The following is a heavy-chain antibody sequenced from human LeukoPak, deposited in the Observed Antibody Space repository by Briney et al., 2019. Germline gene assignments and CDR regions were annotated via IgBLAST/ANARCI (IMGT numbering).Heavy chain of an antibody. D-gene: IGHD3-10*01. CDR1: GFTFSSYA. Sequence: GGSLRLSCAASGFTFSSYAMHWVRQAPGKGLEWVAVISYDGSNKYYADSVKGRFTISRDNAKNSLYLQMNSLRAEDTAVYYCARDIDYGSGSSDYWGQGTLVTVSS. CDR3: ARDIDYGSGSSDY. V-gene: IGHV3-30-3*01. J-gene: IGHJ4*02. CDR2: ISYDGSNK.